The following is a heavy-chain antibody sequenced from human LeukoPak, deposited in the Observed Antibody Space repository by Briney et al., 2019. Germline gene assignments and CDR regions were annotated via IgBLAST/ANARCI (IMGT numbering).Heavy chain of an antibody. J-gene: IGHJ4*02. CDR3: ARAGVGADTAMEISY. V-gene: IGHV3-20*04. Sequence: GGSLRLYCAASGFTFDDYRMRWVRQAPGKGRAWVSRIQWYGSRTAYDNSVKGLLTISRANDKNSLYLQMNSLRAEETGLYYCARAGVGADTAMEISYWSQRTLVTVSS. CDR1: GFTFDDYR. D-gene: IGHD5-18*01. CDR2: IQWYGSRT.